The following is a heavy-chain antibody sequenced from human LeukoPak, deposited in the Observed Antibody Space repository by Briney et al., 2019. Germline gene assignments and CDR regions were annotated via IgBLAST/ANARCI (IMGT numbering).Heavy chain of an antibody. J-gene: IGHJ2*01. CDR2: IYYSGST. Sequence: SETLSLTCTVSGGSISSSSYYWGWIRQPPGKGLEWIGSIYYSGSTYYNPSLKSRVTISVDTSKNQFSLKLSSVTAADTAVYYCARHITIFGVVITNWYFDLWGRGTLVTVSS. CDR3: ARHITIFGVVITNWYFDL. V-gene: IGHV4-39*01. CDR1: GGSISSSSYY. D-gene: IGHD3-3*01.